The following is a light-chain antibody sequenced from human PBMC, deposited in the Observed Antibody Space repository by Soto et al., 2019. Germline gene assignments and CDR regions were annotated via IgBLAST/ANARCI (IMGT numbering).Light chain of an antibody. CDR3: QVWDSSHVV. V-gene: IGLV3-1*01. Sequence: SYELTQPPSVSVSPGQTASITCSGDTLRNKYVSWYQQKPGQSPVLVVYQDTERPSGIPERFSGSNSGNTATLTISGTQAMDEADYYCQVWDSSHVVFGGGTKLTVL. CDR1: TLRNKY. CDR2: QDT. J-gene: IGLJ2*01.